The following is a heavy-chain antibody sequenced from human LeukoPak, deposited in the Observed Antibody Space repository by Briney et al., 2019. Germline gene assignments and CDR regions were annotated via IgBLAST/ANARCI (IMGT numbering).Heavy chain of an antibody. CDR2: IYYSGST. J-gene: IGHJ4*02. Sequence: PSETLSLTCTVSGGSISSSSYYWGWIRQPPGKGLEWIGSIYYSGSTYYNPSLKSRVTISVDTSKNQFSLKLSSVTAADTAVYYCPRRPCQWLVGFDYWGQGTLVTDSS. CDR1: GGSISSSSYY. CDR3: PRRPCQWLVGFDY. V-gene: IGHV4-39*01. D-gene: IGHD6-19*01.